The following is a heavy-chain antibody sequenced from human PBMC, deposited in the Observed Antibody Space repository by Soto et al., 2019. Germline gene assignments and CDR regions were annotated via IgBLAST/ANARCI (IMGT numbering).Heavy chain of an antibody. J-gene: IGHJ4*02. CDR3: ARGGGGSHYESTTFDYSYLDY. D-gene: IGHD3-22*01. CDR2: ISVHNGRT. Sequence: AGKVAGNGSGDIFRNPGVTWVRQAPGQGLGRIGWISVHNGRTKYAQNFQGTVTMTADTATTTVYMELRSLTSDDTAVFYSARGGGGSHYESTTFDYSYLDYWRQGSPVTVSS. V-gene: IGHV1-18*01. CDR1: GDIFRNPG.